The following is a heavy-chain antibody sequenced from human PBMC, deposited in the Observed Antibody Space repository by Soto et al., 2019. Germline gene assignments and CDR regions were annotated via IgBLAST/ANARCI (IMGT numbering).Heavy chain of an antibody. J-gene: IGHJ4*02. Sequence: QVQLQESGPGLVKPSETLSLTCTVSGDSVSRGDSYWSWVRQPPGKGLEWIGYICCSGSTEYNPSLGSRVIISVDTSKNQLSLKLSTVTAADTAVYFCARGMDNSTVGWWGPGTLVTVSS. CDR3: ARGMDNSTVGW. CDR2: ICCSGST. V-gene: IGHV4-61*08. D-gene: IGHD4-4*01. CDR1: GDSVSRGDSY.